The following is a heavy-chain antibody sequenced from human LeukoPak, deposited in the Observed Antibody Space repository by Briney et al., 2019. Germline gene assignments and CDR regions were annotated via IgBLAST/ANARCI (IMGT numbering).Heavy chain of an antibody. CDR3: ARHRPYCGGDCYRYYFDY. J-gene: IGHJ4*02. V-gene: IGHV4-39*01. Sequence: SETLSLTCTVYGESISSSSYYWGWIRQPPGKGLEWIGSIYYSGSTYYNPSLKSRVTISVDTSKNQFSLKLSSVTAADTAVYYCARHRPYCGGDCYRYYFDYWGQGTLVTVSS. CDR1: GESISSSSYY. CDR2: IYYSGST. D-gene: IGHD2-21*02.